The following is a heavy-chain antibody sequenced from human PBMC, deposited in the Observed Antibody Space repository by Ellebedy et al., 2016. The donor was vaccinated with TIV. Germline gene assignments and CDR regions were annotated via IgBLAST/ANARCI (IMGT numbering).Heavy chain of an antibody. V-gene: IGHV4-59*01. Sequence: MPSETLSLTCTVSGGSISSYYWSWIRQPPGKGLEWIGYIYYSGSTNYNPSLKSRVTISVDTSKNQFSLKLSSVTAADTAVYYCARDMPENWGNDAFDIWGQGTMVTVSS. J-gene: IGHJ3*02. CDR2: IYYSGST. D-gene: IGHD7-27*01. CDR1: GGSISSYY. CDR3: ARDMPENWGNDAFDI.